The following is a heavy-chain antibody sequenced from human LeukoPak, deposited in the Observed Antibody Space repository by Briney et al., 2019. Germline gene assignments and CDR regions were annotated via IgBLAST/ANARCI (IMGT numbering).Heavy chain of an antibody. CDR1: GFTFSDYY. CDR3: ARADIVVVPATDY. J-gene: IGHJ4*02. V-gene: IGHV3-11*01. CDR2: ISCSGSNI. Sequence: GGSLRLSCAAPGFTFSDYYMSWIRQAPGKGLEWVSYISCSGSNIYYADSVKGRFTISRDNAKNSLYLQMNSLRAEDTAVYYCARADIVVVPATDYWGQGTLVTVSS. D-gene: IGHD2-2*01.